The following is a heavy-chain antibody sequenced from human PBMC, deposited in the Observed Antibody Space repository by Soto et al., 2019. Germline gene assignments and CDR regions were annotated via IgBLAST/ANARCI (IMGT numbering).Heavy chain of an antibody. CDR1: GGSISSGGYS. CDR2: ISGSGGST. Sequence: PSETLSLTCAVSGGSISSGGYSWSWVRQAPGKGLEWVSAISGSGGSTYYADSVKGRFTISRDNSKNTLYLQMNSLRAEDTAVYYCAEESGGYSGYGDFDYWGQGTLVTVSS. V-gene: IGHV3-23*01. CDR3: AEESGGYSGYGDFDY. J-gene: IGHJ4*02. D-gene: IGHD5-12*01.